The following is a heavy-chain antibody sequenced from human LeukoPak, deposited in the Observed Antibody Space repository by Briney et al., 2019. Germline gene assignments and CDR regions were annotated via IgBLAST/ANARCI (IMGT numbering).Heavy chain of an antibody. J-gene: IGHJ6*03. CDR2: IKQDGSDK. CDR1: GFTVSTNS. V-gene: IGHV3-7*01. D-gene: IGHD1-14*01. CDR3: ARDHHHRLWDYHYSYMDV. Sequence: GGSLRLSCTVSGFTVSTNSMSWLRQPPGKGLEWVANIKQDGSDKYYVDSVKGRFTISRDNAKNSLYLQMNSLRADDTAVYYCARDHHHRLWDYHYSYMDVWGKGTTVTISS.